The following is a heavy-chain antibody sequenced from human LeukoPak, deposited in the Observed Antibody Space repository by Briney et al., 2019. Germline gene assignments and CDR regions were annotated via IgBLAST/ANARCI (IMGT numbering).Heavy chain of an antibody. CDR3: ARDLDDYYDSSGYRFDY. CDR2: ISHTDDPS. Sequence: GGSLRLSCAASGFTFSSFTMIWVRQAPGKGLEWVSSISHTDDPSHYADSVRGRFSISRDNAKNSLYLQMNSLRAEDTAVYYCARDLDDYYDSSGYRFDYWGQGTLVTVSS. J-gene: IGHJ4*02. D-gene: IGHD3-22*01. V-gene: IGHV3-48*04. CDR1: GFTFSSFT.